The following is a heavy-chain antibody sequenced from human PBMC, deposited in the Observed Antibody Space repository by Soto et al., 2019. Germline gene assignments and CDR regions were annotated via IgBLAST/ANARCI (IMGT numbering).Heavy chain of an antibody. CDR3: ARDQVTMVRGVTLFDY. V-gene: IGHV1-3*05. CDR2: INAGNGNT. D-gene: IGHD3-10*01. Sequence: QVQLVQSGAEEKKPGASVKVSCKASGYTFTSYAMHWVRPAPGQRLEWMGWINAGNGNTKYSQKFQGRVTITRDTSASTAYMELSSLRSEDTAVYYCARDQVTMVRGVTLFDYWGQGTLVTVSS. J-gene: IGHJ4*02. CDR1: GYTFTSYA.